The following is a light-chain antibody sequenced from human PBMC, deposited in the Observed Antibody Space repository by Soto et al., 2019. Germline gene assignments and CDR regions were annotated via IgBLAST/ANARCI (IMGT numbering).Light chain of an antibody. V-gene: IGKV2-28*01. Sequence: DIVVTQSPLSLAVTPGEPASISCRSSQSLLHSNGYNYLDWYVQKPGQPPQVLIYLASKRASGVPARFSGSGSGTDFTLKISRVEAEDVGVYYCMQVLQTPLTFGGGTKVEIK. CDR1: QSLLHSNGYNY. CDR3: MQVLQTPLT. J-gene: IGKJ4*01. CDR2: LAS.